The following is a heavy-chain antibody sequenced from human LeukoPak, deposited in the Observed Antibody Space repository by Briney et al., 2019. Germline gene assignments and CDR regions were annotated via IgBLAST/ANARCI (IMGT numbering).Heavy chain of an antibody. CDR2: INPNSGGT. Sequence: ASVKVSCKASGYTFTGYYMHWVRQAPGQGLEWMGWINPNSGGTNYAQKFQGRVTMTRDTSISTAYMELSRLRSDDTAVYYCARNSAYYDFWSGYYDAFDIWGQGTMVTVSS. V-gene: IGHV1-2*02. D-gene: IGHD3-3*01. CDR3: ARNSAYYDFWSGYYDAFDI. CDR1: GYTFTGYY. J-gene: IGHJ3*02.